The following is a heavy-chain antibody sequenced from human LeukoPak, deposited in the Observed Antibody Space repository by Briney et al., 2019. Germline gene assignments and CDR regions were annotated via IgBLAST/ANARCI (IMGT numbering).Heavy chain of an antibody. D-gene: IGHD2-2*01. V-gene: IGHV4-39*01. CDR3: ARLYCSTNTRYRIGYYYHYMDV. Sequence: SETLSLTCTVSGGSVSSSSYYWGWIRQSPGKGLESIGIIYYSGSTYYNPSLKSRVTLSVDRSKNQFSLKLSSVTAADTAVYYCARLYCSTNTRYRIGYYYHYMDVWGKGTTVTVSS. CDR2: IYYSGST. CDR1: GGSVSSSSYY. J-gene: IGHJ6*03.